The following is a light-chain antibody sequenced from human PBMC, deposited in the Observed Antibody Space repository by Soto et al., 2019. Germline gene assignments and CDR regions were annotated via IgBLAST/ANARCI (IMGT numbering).Light chain of an antibody. CDR3: LQYSSQPLT. CDR1: HDIGTS. V-gene: IGKV1-16*01. Sequence: DIQLTQSPASLSASLGDRVIITCRASHDIGTSLTWFQQRTGKAPRSLISVASRLQPGVYSTFTGSGSGSEVHLTISSLQPEDVASYFCLQYSSQPLTFGGGTRLQIK. J-gene: IGKJ4*01. CDR2: VAS.